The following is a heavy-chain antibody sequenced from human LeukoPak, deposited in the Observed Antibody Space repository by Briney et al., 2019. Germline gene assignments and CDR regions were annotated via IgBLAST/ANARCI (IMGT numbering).Heavy chain of an antibody. V-gene: IGHV6-1*01. J-gene: IGHJ6*02. CDR3: ARLKVTLVRGIIYDYYGLDV. Sequence: SQTLSLTCAISGDSVSSNSAAWTWIRQSPPRGLEWLGRTYYKSKWYDDYAVSVRSRIIINPDTSRNQFSLQLRSVTPEDTAVYFCARLKVTLVRGIIYDYYGLDVWGQGTPVSVSS. CDR1: GDSVSSNSAA. D-gene: IGHD3-10*01. CDR2: TYYKSKWYD.